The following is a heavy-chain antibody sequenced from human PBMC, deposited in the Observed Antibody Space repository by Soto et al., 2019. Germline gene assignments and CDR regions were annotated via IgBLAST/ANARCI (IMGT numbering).Heavy chain of an antibody. CDR2: IISSGDST. V-gene: IGHV3-23*01. CDR3: AKRYYYNNSGLWDY. J-gene: IGHJ4*02. D-gene: IGHD3-22*01. CDR1: GFTFSSYA. Sequence: EVQLLESGGGLLQPGWSLRLSCAASGFTFSSYAMSWVRQAPGKGLEWVSAIISSGDSTYYTDSVKGRFTISRDNSKNTLYLQMNSLRAEDTAVYYCAKRYYYNNSGLWDYWGQGTLVTVSS.